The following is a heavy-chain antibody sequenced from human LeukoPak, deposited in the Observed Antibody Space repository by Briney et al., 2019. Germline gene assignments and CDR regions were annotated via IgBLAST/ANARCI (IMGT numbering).Heavy chain of an antibody. Sequence: GGSLRLSCAASGFTFSSYAMSWVHQAPGKGLEWVSAISGSGGGTYYADSVKGRFTISRDNSNNTLYLQMNSLRAEDTAVYYCAKVASADAQARLNYWGQGTLVTVSS. D-gene: IGHD6-19*01. V-gene: IGHV3-23*01. J-gene: IGHJ4*02. CDR2: ISGSGGGT. CDR3: AKVASADAQARLNY. CDR1: GFTFSSYA.